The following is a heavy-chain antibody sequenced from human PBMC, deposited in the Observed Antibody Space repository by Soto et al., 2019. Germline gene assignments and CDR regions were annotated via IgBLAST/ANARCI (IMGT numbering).Heavy chain of an antibody. V-gene: IGHV3-23*01. J-gene: IGHJ3*02. CDR1: GFAFSSYG. D-gene: IGHD1-26*01. Sequence: EVQLLESGGGLIQPGGSLRLSCAASGFAFSSYGMSWVRQAPGKGLEGVSGISGGGGRTYSADSVKGRFTISRDNSKNTLYLQMSSLRAEDTAVYYCAKRAYSGSYYSAFDIWGQGTTVTVSS. CDR2: ISGGGGRT. CDR3: AKRAYSGSYYSAFDI.